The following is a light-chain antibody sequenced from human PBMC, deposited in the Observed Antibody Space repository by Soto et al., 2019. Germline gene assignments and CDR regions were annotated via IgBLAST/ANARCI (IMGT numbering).Light chain of an antibody. CDR1: RSDIGSNY. CDR3: ASWDDTLSVPI. J-gene: IGLJ2*01. CDR2: RND. V-gene: IGLV1-47*01. Sequence: QSVLTQPPSASGTPGQRVTISCSGSRSDIGSNYVYWYQHLPGMAPKLLIYRNDQRPSGVPDRISGSRSGTSASLAIIGLRSEDEADYYCASWDDTLSVPIFGGGTQLTV.